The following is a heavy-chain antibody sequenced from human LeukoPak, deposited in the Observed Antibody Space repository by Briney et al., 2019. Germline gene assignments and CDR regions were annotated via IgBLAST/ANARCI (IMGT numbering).Heavy chain of an antibody. CDR3: ARTSFKLPDY. CDR2: INTNTGTP. Sequence: ASVKVSCKASGYTFSSSPMNWVRQAPGQGLEWMGWINTNTGTPTCALGFTGRFVFSLDTSVSTAYLQISSLKAEDTAVYYCARTSFKLPDYWGQGTLVTVSS. CDR1: GYTFSSSP. D-gene: IGHD1-7*01. J-gene: IGHJ4*02. V-gene: IGHV7-4-1*02.